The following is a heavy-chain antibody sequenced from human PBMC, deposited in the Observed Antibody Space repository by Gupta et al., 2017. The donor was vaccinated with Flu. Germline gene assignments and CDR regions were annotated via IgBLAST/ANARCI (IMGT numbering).Heavy chain of an antibody. CDR1: GYTFTSYD. J-gene: IGHJ4*02. V-gene: IGHV1-8*01. D-gene: IGHD6-19*01. CDR2: MNPYSGHT. CDR3: TRGQPAENRLSSGATGDF. Sequence: QVNLVQSGAEVTKPGASVKVSFKASGYTFTSYDINWVRQATGQGLEWMGWMNPYSGHTAYAERFQGRVTMTRDTSIATAFLELSTLTSEDTAVYFCTRGQPAENRLSSGATGDFWGQGTLVTVSS.